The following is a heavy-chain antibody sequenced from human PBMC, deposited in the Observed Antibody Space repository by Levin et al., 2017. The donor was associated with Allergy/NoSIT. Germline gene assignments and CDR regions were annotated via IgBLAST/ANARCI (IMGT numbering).Heavy chain of an antibody. CDR1: GDSISGYY. D-gene: IGHD3-9*01. V-gene: IGHV4-4*07. CDR2: IFSTGSA. Sequence: RASETLSLRCAVSGDSISGYYWNWIRQPAGKGLEWIGRIFSTGSADYNPSLKSRVTMAVDTSKNQVSLSLRSVTAADTAVYYCARDVRESTADYAHYFDYWGQGTLVSVSA. CDR3: ARDVRESTADYAHYFDY. J-gene: IGHJ4*02.